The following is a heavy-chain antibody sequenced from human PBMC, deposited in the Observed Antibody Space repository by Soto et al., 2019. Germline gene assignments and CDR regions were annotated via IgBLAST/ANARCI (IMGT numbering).Heavy chain of an antibody. CDR3: ARHRFNYYDDTVYYYFDY. V-gene: IGHV1-18*04. J-gene: IGHJ4*02. CDR1: CYSFTSYG. CDR2: ISGHNGNT. D-gene: IGHD3-22*01. Sequence: ASGKVSCKDFCYSFTSYGISWVRQAPGQGPEWMGWISGHNGNTNHPQSLQGRVTMTTDTSRNTAYMELRSLRSDDTAVYYCARHRFNYYDDTVYYYFDYWGQGTLVTV.